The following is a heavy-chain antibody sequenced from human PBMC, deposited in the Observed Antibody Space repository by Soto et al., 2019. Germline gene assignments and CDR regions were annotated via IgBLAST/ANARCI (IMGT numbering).Heavy chain of an antibody. J-gene: IGHJ4*02. CDR1: GFTFSDYG. CDR2: IWPDGGNK. V-gene: IGHV3-33*01. D-gene: IGHD3-16*01. Sequence: GGSLRLSCAASGFTFSDYGMHWVRQAPGKGLQWVAFIWPDGGNKYYAESVKGRFTISRDNSKNSVYLQMNNVRDEDTAVYYCARDGDANSGFGKDYWGQGTLVTSPQ. CDR3: ARDGDANSGFGKDY.